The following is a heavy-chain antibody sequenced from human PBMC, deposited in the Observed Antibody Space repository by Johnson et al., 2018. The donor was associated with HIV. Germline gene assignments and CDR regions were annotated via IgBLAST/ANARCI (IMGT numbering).Heavy chain of an antibody. J-gene: IGHJ3*02. CDR1: GFTFSSYG. D-gene: IGHD6-19*01. V-gene: IGHV3-33*01. CDR2: IWYDGSNK. CDR3: ARDRHTVPGPCAFDI. Sequence: QVQLVESGGGVVQPGRSLRLSCAASGFTFSSYGMHWVRQAPGKGLEWVAVIWYDGSNKYYADSVKGRFTISRDNSKNMLFLQMNSLRAEDTAVYYCARDRHTVPGPCAFDIWGQGTMVTVSS.